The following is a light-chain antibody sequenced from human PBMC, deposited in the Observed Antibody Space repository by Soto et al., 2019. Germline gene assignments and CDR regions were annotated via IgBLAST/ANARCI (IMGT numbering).Light chain of an antibody. J-gene: IGLJ1*01. CDR1: SSNIGSNY. Sequence: QSVLTQPPSASGTPGQRGTISCSGSSSNIGSNYVYWYQQLPGTAPRLLIYSNNQRPSGVPDRFSGSKSGTSASLAISGLRSEDEADYYCAAWDDSLSGPIFGTGTKVTVL. CDR3: AAWDDSLSGPI. CDR2: SNN. V-gene: IGLV1-47*02.